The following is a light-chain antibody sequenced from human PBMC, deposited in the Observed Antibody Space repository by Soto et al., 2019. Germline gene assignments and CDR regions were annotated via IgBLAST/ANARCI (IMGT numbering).Light chain of an antibody. CDR2: DAT. CDR1: QTIDSW. J-gene: IGKJ5*01. Sequence: IQLTQSPSILSASVGDSVTITCRASQTIDSWVAWYQQKPGKAPKLLVYDATSLESGVSSRFSGSGYGTDFTLSINNLQPDDFATYYCQQYNRLITFGQGTRLEIK. V-gene: IGKV1-5*01. CDR3: QQYNRLIT.